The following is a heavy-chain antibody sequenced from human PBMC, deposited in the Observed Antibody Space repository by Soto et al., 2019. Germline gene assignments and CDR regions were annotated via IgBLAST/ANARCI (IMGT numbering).Heavy chain of an antibody. CDR1: GFTFSSYA. D-gene: IGHD6-19*01. V-gene: IGHV3-23*01. CDR2: TSGSGGST. Sequence: EVQLLESGGGLVQPGGSLRLSCAASGFTFSSYAMSWVRQAPGKGLEWVSSTSGSGGSTYYADSVKGRFTISRDNYKTTRYLHMNSLRAEDTAVYYCARRSSGWYFDYWGQGPLVTVSS. CDR3: ARRSSGWYFDY. J-gene: IGHJ4*02.